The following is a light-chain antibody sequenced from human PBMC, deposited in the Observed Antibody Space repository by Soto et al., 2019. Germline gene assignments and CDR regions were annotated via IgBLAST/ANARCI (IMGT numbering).Light chain of an antibody. CDR3: QQSSITPQT. CDR1: QSISSY. V-gene: IGKV1-39*01. J-gene: IGKJ3*01. Sequence: DIPMTQSPSSLSASVGDRVTITCRASQSISSYLNWYQQKPGKAPKFLIYAASSLQSGVPSRFSGSGSGTDFTLTISSLQPEDFATYYCQQSSITPQTFGPGTKVDIK. CDR2: AAS.